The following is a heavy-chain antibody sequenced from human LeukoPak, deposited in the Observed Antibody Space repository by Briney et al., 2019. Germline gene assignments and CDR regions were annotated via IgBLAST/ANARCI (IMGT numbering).Heavy chain of an antibody. CDR1: GFTFDDYA. D-gene: IGHD6-6*01. CDR3: AKAPLSSSYGFDY. Sequence: RSLRLFCAASGFTFDDYAMHWVRQAPGKGLEWVSGISWNSGNIGYADSVKGRFTISRDNAKNSLYLQMNSLRAEDTALYYCAKAPLSSSYGFDYWGQGTLVTVSS. CDR2: ISWNSGNI. J-gene: IGHJ4*02. V-gene: IGHV3-9*01.